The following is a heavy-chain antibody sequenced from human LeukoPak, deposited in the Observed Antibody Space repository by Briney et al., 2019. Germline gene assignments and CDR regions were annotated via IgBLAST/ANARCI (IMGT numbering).Heavy chain of an antibody. Sequence: GGSLRLSCAASGFTFSSYAMSWVRQAPGKGLEWVSAISGSGGSTYYADSVKGRFTISRDNSKNTVYLQMNSLRAEDTAVYYCARGYCSGRSCYMWYSDYWGQGTLVTVSS. CDR1: GFTFSSYA. D-gene: IGHD2-15*01. V-gene: IGHV3-23*01. J-gene: IGHJ4*02. CDR3: ARGYCSGRSCYMWYSDY. CDR2: ISGSGGST.